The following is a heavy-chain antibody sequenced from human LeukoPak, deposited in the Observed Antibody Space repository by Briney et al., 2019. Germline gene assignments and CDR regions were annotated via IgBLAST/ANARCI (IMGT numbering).Heavy chain of an antibody. J-gene: IGHJ6*03. CDR2: IYYSGST. CDR3: AREKRQQLVLYYCYYMDV. CDR1: GGSISSYY. Sequence: SETLSLTCTVSGGSISSYYWSWIRQPPGKGLEWIGYIYYSGSTNYNPSLKSRVTISVDTSKNQFSLKLSSVTAADTAVYYCAREKRQQLVLYYCYYMDVWGKGTTVTVSS. D-gene: IGHD6-13*01. V-gene: IGHV4-59*01.